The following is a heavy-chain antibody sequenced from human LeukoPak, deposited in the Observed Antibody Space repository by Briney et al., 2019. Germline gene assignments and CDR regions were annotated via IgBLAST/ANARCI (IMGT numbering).Heavy chain of an antibody. CDR1: GYTFTSYD. CDR3: ARNYYDSSWYYYYYGMDV. V-gene: IGHV1-8*01. D-gene: IGHD3-22*01. J-gene: IGHJ6*02. Sequence: ASVKVSCKASGYTFTSYDINWVRQATGQGLEWMGWMNPNSGNTGYAQKFQGRVTMTRNTSISTAYMELSSLRSEDTAVYYCARNYYDSSWYYYYYGMDVWGQGTTVTVSS. CDR2: MNPNSGNT.